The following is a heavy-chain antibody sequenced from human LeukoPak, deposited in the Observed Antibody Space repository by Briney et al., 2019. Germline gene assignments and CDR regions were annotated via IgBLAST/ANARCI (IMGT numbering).Heavy chain of an antibody. D-gene: IGHD1-14*01. CDR2: ISAYNGNT. J-gene: IGHJ4*02. CDR1: GYTFTSYG. Sequence: ASVKVSCKASGYTFTSYGISWVRQAPGQGLEWMGWISAYNGNTNYAQKLQGRVTMTTDTSTSTAYMELRSLRSEDTAVYYCARVPVTWNQLSGFDYWGQGTLVTVSS. CDR3: ARVPVTWNQLSGFDY. V-gene: IGHV1-18*01.